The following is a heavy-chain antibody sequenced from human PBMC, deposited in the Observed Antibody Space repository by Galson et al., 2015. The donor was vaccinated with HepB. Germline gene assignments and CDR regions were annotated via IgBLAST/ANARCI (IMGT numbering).Heavy chain of an antibody. CDR1: GFTFSSYA. J-gene: IGHJ3*02. D-gene: IGHD3-3*01. CDR3: AKDEVAYYDFWSGYRDDAFDI. Sequence: SLRLSCAASGFTFSSYAMSWVRQAPGKGLEWVSAISGSGGSTYYADSVKGRFTISRDNSKNTLYLQMNSLRAEDTAVYYCAKDEVAYYDFWSGYRDDAFDIWGQGTMVTVSS. V-gene: IGHV3-23*01. CDR2: ISGSGGST.